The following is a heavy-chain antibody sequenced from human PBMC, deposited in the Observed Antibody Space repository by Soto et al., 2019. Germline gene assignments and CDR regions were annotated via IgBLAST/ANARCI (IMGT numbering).Heavy chain of an antibody. CDR2: ISGSGGST. J-gene: IGHJ2*01. Sequence: EVQLLESGGGLVQPGGSLRLSCAASGFTFSSYAMSWVRQAPGKGLGWVSAISGSGGSTYYADSVKGRFTNSRDKSKNTLYLPMNRVRAEDTAVYSCATRSAGGYCDLWGRGPLVTVSS. CDR1: GFTFSSYA. CDR3: ATRSAGGYCDL. V-gene: IGHV3-23*01.